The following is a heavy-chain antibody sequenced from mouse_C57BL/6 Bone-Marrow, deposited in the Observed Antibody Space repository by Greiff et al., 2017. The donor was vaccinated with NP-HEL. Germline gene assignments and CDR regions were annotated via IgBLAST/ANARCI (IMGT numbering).Heavy chain of an antibody. Sequence: VQLQQSGPELVKPGDSVKISCKASGYSFTGYFMNWVMQSHGKSLEWIGRINPYNGDTFSNQKFKGKATLTVDKASSTAHMELRSLTSEDSAVYDCARRYYDYDGPVDYGGQGTTLTVSS. D-gene: IGHD2-4*01. V-gene: IGHV1-20*01. CDR1: GYSFTGYF. CDR2: INPYNGDT. CDR3: ARRYYDYDGPVDY. J-gene: IGHJ2*01.